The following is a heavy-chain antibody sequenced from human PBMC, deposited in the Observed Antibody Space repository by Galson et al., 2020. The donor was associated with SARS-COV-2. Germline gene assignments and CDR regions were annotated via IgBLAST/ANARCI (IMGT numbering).Heavy chain of an antibody. Sequence: SETLSLTCTVSGGSISSSSYYWGWLRQPPGKGLEWIGSIYYSGSTYYNPSLKSRVTISVDTSKNQFSLKLSSVTAADTAVYYCARLYSSGWYDGGFDYWGQGTLVTVSS. CDR3: ARLYSSGWYDGGFDY. CDR2: IYYSGST. D-gene: IGHD6-19*01. J-gene: IGHJ4*02. V-gene: IGHV4-39*01. CDR1: GGSISSSSYY.